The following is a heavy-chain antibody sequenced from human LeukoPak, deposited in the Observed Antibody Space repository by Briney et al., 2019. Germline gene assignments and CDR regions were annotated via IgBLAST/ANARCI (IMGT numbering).Heavy chain of an antibody. CDR1: GYTFTSYG. D-gene: IGHD4-11*01. V-gene: IGHV1-18*04. CDR2: ISAYNGNT. J-gene: IGHJ4*02. CDR3: AREASTTLGYPDYFDY. Sequence: ASVKVSCKASGYTFTSYGISWVRQAPGQGLEWMGWISAYNGNTNYAQKLQGRVTMTTDTSTSTAYTELRSLRSDDTAVYYCAREASTTLGYPDYFDYWGQGTLVTVSS.